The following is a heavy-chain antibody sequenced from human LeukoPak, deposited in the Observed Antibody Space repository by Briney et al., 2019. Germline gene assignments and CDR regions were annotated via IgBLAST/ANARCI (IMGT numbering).Heavy chain of an antibody. CDR1: GFTFSNAW. J-gene: IGHJ4*02. CDR2: IKSKTDGGTT. CDR3: AKVPVRDWNYPLEY. Sequence: PGGSLRLSCAASGFTFSNAWMSWVRQAPGKGLEWVGRIKSKTDGGTTDYAAPVKGRFTISRDDSKNTLYLQMNSLKTEDTAVYYCAKVPVRDWNYPLEYWGQGTLVTVSS. D-gene: IGHD1-7*01. V-gene: IGHV3-15*01.